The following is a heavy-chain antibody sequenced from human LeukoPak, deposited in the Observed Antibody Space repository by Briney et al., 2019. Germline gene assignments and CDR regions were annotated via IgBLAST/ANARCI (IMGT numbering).Heavy chain of an antibody. CDR1: GGTISSYY. D-gene: IGHD3-22*01. J-gene: IGHJ4*02. V-gene: IGHV4-4*07. CDR2: IYSSGST. CDR3: ARGRYDSSGYSFDY. Sequence: SETLALTCTVSGGTISSYYWSWIRKPAGKGLEWIGRIYSSGSTDYNSSLKSRVTISVDTSKNQFSLKLSSVTAADTAVYYCARGRYDSSGYSFDYWGQGTLVTVSS.